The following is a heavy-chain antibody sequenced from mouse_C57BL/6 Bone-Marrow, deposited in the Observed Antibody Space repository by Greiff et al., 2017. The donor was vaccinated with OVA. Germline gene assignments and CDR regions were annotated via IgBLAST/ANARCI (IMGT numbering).Heavy chain of an antibody. CDR3: ARKAFYYGSA. Sequence: VQLQQSGPVLVKPGASVKMSCKASGYTFTDYYMNWVKQSHGKSLEWIGVINPYNGGTSYNQKFKGKATLTVDKSSSTAYMELNSLTSEDSAVYYCARKAFYYGSAWGQGTLVTVSA. J-gene: IGHJ3*01. CDR1: GYTFTDYY. V-gene: IGHV1-19*01. D-gene: IGHD1-1*01. CDR2: INPYNGGT.